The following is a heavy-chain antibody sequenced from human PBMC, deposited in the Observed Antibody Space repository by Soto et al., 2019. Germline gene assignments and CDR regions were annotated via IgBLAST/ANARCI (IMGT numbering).Heavy chain of an antibody. CDR2: IRSKANSYAT. CDR3: TRLYSSGSYNWFDP. J-gene: IGHJ5*02. V-gene: IGHV3-73*02. Sequence: EVQLVESGGGLVQPGGSLKLSCAASGFTFSGSAIHWVRQASGKGLEWVGRIRSKANSYATAYAASVKGRFTISRDDSKNTAYLQMNSLKTEDTAVYYCTRLYSSGSYNWFDPWGQGTLVTVSS. D-gene: IGHD6-19*01. CDR1: GFTFSGSA.